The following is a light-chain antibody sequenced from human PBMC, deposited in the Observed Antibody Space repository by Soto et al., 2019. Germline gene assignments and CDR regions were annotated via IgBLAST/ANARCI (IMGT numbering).Light chain of an antibody. V-gene: IGLV1-47*02. CDR2: YNS. CDR1: NSNIGTNF. Sequence: QSVMTQPPSASGAPGQRVTVSCSGSNSNIGTNFVYWYRQLPGTAPTLLIYYNSQRPSGVPDRFSGSKSGTSASLAISGLRSEDEADYYCSSYTSSSTLVFGGGTKLTVL. CDR3: SSYTSSSTLV. J-gene: IGLJ2*01.